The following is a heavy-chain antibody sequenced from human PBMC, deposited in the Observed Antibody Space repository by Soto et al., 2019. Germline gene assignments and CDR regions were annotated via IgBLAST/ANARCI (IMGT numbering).Heavy chain of an antibody. V-gene: IGHV1-3*01. CDR3: AREIMITFEGVIVGSYFDS. D-gene: IGHD3-16*02. CDR1: GYTFTSYA. J-gene: IGHJ4*02. CDR2: INAGNGNT. Sequence: QVQLVQSGAEVKKPGASVKVSCKASGYTFTSYAMHWVRQAPGQRLEWMGWINAGNGNTKYSQKFQGRVTITRNTSASTAYMELSSQRSEATAVYCCAREIMITFEGVIVGSYFDSWGQGTLVTVSS.